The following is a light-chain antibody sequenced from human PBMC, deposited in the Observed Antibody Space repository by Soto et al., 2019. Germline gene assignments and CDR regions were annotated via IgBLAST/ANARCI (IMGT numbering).Light chain of an antibody. Sequence: EIVLTQSPGTLSLSPGERATLSCRASESVSSTYLAWYQQKFGQAPRLLIYGTSTRATGIPDRFSGSGSGTDFTLTISRLEPEDFAVYYCQQYGTSPITFGQGTRLESK. V-gene: IGKV3-20*01. J-gene: IGKJ5*01. CDR2: GTS. CDR3: QQYGTSPIT. CDR1: ESVSSTY.